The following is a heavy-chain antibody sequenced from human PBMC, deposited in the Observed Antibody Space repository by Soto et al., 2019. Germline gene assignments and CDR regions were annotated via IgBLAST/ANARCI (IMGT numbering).Heavy chain of an antibody. D-gene: IGHD1-26*01. CDR2: IYYSGST. CDR3: ARPSGSYLYYFDY. Sequence: SETLSLTYTVSGGSISSYYWSWIRQPPGKGLEWIGYIYYSGSTNYNPSLKSRVTISVDTSKNQFSLKLSSVTAADTAVYYCARPSGSYLYYFDYWGQGTLVTVSS. J-gene: IGHJ4*02. V-gene: IGHV4-59*08. CDR1: GGSISSYY.